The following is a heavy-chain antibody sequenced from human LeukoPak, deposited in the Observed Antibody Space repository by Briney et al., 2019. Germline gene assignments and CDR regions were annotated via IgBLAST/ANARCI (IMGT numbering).Heavy chain of an antibody. CDR2: IKQDGSEK. CDR3: ARGGGYYYFDY. J-gene: IGHJ4*02. CDR1: GFTFSSYA. Sequence: GGSLRLSCAASGFTFSSYAMSWVRQAPGKGLEWVANIKQDGSEKYYVDSVKGRFTISRDNAKNSLYLQMNSLRAEDTAVYYCARGGGYYYFDYWGQGTLVTVSS. V-gene: IGHV3-7*01. D-gene: IGHD3-22*01.